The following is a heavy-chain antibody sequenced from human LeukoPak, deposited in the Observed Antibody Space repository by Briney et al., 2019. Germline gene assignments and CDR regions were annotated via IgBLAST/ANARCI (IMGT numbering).Heavy chain of an antibody. CDR1: GFAFSNYN. V-gene: IGHV3-21*01. Sequence: GGSLRLSCAAPGFAFSNYNMNWVRQAPGKGLEWVSSISIGSSSVYYTDSMRGRFTISRDDAKNSLYLQMDSLRVEDTAVYYCARDNYSREPVEYNGMDVWGQGTTVTVSS. CDR2: ISIGSSSV. D-gene: IGHD6-13*01. CDR3: ARDNYSREPVEYNGMDV. J-gene: IGHJ6*02.